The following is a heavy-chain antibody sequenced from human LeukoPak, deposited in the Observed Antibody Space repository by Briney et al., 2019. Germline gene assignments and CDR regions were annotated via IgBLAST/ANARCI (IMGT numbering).Heavy chain of an antibody. CDR2: INHSGST. Sequence: SETLSLTCTVSGGSISSSSYYWSWIRQPPGKGLEWIGEINHSGSTNYNPSLKSRVTISVDTSKNQFSLKLSSVTAADTAVYYCARLRGYGYPHYFDYWGQGTLVTVSS. V-gene: IGHV4-39*07. J-gene: IGHJ4*02. CDR3: ARLRGYGYPHYFDY. D-gene: IGHD5-18*01. CDR1: GGSISSSSYY.